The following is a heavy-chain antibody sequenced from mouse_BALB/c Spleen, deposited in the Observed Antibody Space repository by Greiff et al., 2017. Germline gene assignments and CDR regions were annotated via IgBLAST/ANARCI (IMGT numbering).Heavy chain of an antibody. CDR2: ISYSGST. D-gene: IGHD1-1*01. J-gene: IGHJ4*01. CDR1: GDSITSGY. CDR3: ARYRPSTVVPSYAMDY. V-gene: IGHV3-8*02. Sequence: EVKLVESGPSLVKPSQTLSLTCSVTGDSITSGYWNWIRKFPGNKLEYMGYISYSGSTYYNPSLKSRISITRDTSKNQYYLQLNSVTTEDTATYYCARYRPSTVVPSYAMDYWGQGTSVTVSS.